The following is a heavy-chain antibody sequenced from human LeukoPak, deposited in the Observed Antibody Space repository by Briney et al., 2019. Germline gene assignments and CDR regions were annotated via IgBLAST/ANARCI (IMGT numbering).Heavy chain of an antibody. Sequence: GGSLRLSCAASGFTFSSYVMSWVRQAPGKGREGGANIKQDGREKYCVDSVKGRFTISRDSAKNSMNLQRNSLISKNTTGQNLXXXLSPIRNIVVTGTYWGQGTLVTVSS. CDR1: GFTFSSYV. J-gene: IGHJ4*02. CDR2: IKQDGREK. V-gene: IGHV3-7*01. CDR3: XXXLSPIRNIVVTGTY. D-gene: IGHD6-19*01.